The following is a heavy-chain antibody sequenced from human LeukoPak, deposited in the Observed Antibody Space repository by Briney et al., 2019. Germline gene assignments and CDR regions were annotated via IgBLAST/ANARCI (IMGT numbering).Heavy chain of an antibody. CDR1: GVSISSYY. J-gene: IGHJ4*02. CDR3: SGVGATIYY. Sequence: SETLSLTCTVSGVSISSYYWSWIRQPPGKGLEWIGSIYHSGSTYYNPSLKSRVTISVDTSKNQFSLKLSSVTAADTAVYYCSGVGATIYYWGQGTLVTVSS. CDR2: IYHSGST. D-gene: IGHD1-26*01. V-gene: IGHV4-59*04.